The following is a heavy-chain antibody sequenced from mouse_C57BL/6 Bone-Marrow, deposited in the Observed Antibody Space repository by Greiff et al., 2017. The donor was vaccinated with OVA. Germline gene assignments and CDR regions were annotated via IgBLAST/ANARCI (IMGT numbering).Heavy chain of an antibody. CDR3: TTNMYYGSSPYWYFDV. V-gene: IGHV14-4*01. CDR1: GFNIKDDY. D-gene: IGHD1-1*01. CDR2: IDPENGDT. Sequence: VQLQQSGAELVRPGASVKLSCTASGFNIKDDYMHWVKQRPEQGLEWIGWIDPENGDTEYASKFQGKATITADTSSNTAYLQLSSLTSEDTAVYYCTTNMYYGSSPYWYFDVWGTGTTVTVSS. J-gene: IGHJ1*03.